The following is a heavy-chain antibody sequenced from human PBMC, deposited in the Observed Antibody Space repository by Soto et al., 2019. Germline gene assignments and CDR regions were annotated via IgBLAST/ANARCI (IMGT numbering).Heavy chain of an antibody. CDR3: TTAGYSAPRPIPLLVEKAYNAFDI. J-gene: IGHJ3*02. CDR2: IKSKTDGGTT. CDR1: GFTFSNAW. D-gene: IGHD5-12*01. V-gene: IGHV3-15*07. Sequence: GGSLRLSCAASGFTFSNAWMNWVRQAPGKGLEWVGRIKSKTDGGTTDYAAPVKGRFTISRDDSKNTLYLQMNSLKTEDTAVYYCTTAGYSAPRPIPLLVEKAYNAFDIWGQGTMVTVSS.